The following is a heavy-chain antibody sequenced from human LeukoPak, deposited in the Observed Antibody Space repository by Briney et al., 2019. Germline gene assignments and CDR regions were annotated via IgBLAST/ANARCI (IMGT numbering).Heavy chain of an antibody. D-gene: IGHD3-10*01. Sequence: GGSLRLSCAASGFTFDDYGMSWVRQAPGKGLKWVSGINWNGGSTGYADSVKGRFTISRDNAKNSLYLQMNSLRAEDTALYYCANRYYGSGSYDMDVWGKGTTVTISS. CDR3: ANRYYGSGSYDMDV. J-gene: IGHJ6*03. V-gene: IGHV3-20*04. CDR2: INWNGGST. CDR1: GFTFDDYG.